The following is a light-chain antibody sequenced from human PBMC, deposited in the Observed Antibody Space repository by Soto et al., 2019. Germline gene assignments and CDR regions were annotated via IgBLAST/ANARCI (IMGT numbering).Light chain of an antibody. CDR2: GAS. J-gene: IGKJ1*01. CDR3: QQYGSSPGT. CDR1: QSVSSSY. V-gene: IGKV3-20*01. Sequence: EIVLTQSPGTLSLSPGERATLSCRASQSVSSSYLAWYQQKPGQAPRLLIYGASSRATGISDRFSGSGSGTEFTLSISRLEPEDLAVYYCQQYGSSPGTFGQGTKVEIK.